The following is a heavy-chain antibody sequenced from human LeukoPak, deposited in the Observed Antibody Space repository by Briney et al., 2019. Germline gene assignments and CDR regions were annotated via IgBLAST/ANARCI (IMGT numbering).Heavy chain of an antibody. CDR1: GFTFSSYA. J-gene: IGHJ3*02. Sequence: GGSLRLSCAASGFTFSSYAMHWVRQAPGKGLEWVSGISWNSGSIGYADSVKGRFTISRDNAKNSLYLQMNSLRAEDTALYYCAKAIAVDPAFDIWGQGTMVTVSS. CDR2: ISWNSGSI. V-gene: IGHV3-9*01. CDR3: AKAIAVDPAFDI. D-gene: IGHD6-19*01.